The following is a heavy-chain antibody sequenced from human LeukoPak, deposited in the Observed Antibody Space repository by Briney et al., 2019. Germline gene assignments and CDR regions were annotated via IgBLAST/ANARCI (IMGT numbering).Heavy chain of an antibody. D-gene: IGHD6-13*01. J-gene: IGHJ4*02. CDR2: IYSGGST. V-gene: IGHV3-53*01. CDR1: GFTVSSNY. CDR3: ARGLYSSSPPFDY. Sequence: PGGSLRLSCAASGFTVSSNYMSWVRQAPGKGLEWVSVIYSGGSTYYADSVKGRFTISRDNSKNTLYLQMNRLRAEDTAVYYCARGLYSSSPPFDYWGQGTLVTVSS.